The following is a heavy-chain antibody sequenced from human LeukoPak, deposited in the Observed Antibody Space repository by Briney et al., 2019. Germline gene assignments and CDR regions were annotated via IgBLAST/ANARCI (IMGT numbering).Heavy chain of an antibody. J-gene: IGHJ4*02. CDR2: INSDGSST. D-gene: IGHD6-13*01. CDR3: ARDFGPLGSWSIDY. CDR1: EFTFSSYW. V-gene: IGHV3-74*01. Sequence: PGGSLRLSCEASEFTFSSYWMHWVRQAAGKGLVWVSRINSDGSSTSYVESVKGRFAMSRDNAKNSLYLQMNSLRDEDSAVYYCARDFGPLGSWSIDYWGQGTLVTVSS.